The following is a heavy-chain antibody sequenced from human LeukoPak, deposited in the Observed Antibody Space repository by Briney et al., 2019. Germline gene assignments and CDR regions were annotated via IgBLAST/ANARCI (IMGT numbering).Heavy chain of an antibody. CDR3: ARDRVVTYGMDV. Sequence: SETLSLTCAVYGGSFSGYYWSWIRQPPGKGLEWIGEINHSGSTNYNPSLKSRVTISVDTSKNQFSLKLSSVTAADTAVYYCARDRVVTYGMDVWGQETTVTVSS. V-gene: IGHV4-34*01. D-gene: IGHD4-23*01. CDR1: GGSFSGYY. CDR2: INHSGST. J-gene: IGHJ6*02.